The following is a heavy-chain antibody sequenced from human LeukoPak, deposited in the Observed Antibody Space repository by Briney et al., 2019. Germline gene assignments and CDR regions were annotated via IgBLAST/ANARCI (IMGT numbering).Heavy chain of an antibody. D-gene: IGHD6-19*01. CDR2: ISYDGSNK. CDR3: ARDRQWLANSNWFDP. V-gene: IGHV3-30-3*01. CDR1: GFTFSSYA. J-gene: IGHJ5*02. Sequence: GGSLRLSCAASGFTFSSYAMHWVRQAPGKGLEWVAVISYDGSNKYYADSVKGRFTISRDNSKNTLYLQMNSLRAEDMAVYYCARDRQWLANSNWFDPWGQGTLVTVSS.